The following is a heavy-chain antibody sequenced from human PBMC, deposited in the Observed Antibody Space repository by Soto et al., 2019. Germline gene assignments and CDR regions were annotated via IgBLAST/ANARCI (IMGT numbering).Heavy chain of an antibody. V-gene: IGHV4-30-4*01. D-gene: IGHD3-10*01. CDR3: AQTDYGSGAYLI. CDR1: GASISSVFCY. CDR2: IYYSENA. Sequence: QVQLQESGPRLVKPSQTLSLTCTVSGASISSVFCYWSWIRHPPGKGLEWIGYIYYSENAYYNPSLKSRVSMSVDTSKNQFSLRLTSVTSADTAVYYCAQTDYGSGAYLIWGQGTLVPVSS. J-gene: IGHJ4*02.